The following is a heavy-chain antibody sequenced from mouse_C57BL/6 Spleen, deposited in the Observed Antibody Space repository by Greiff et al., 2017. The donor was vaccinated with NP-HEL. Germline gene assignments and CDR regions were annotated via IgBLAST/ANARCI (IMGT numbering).Heavy chain of an antibody. CDR2: INPNNGGT. V-gene: IGHV1-26*01. CDR3: ARSAYYSLWYFDV. Sequence: EVQLQQSGPELVKPGASVKISCKASGYTFTDYYMNWVKQSHGKSLEWIGDINPNNGGTSYNQKFKGKATLTVDKSSSTAYMELRSLTSEDSAVYYCARSAYYSLWYFDVWGTGTTVTVSS. CDR1: GYTFTDYY. D-gene: IGHD2-12*01. J-gene: IGHJ1*03.